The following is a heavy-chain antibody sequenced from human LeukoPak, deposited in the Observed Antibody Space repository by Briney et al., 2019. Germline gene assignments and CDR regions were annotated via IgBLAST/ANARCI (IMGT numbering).Heavy chain of an antibody. CDR1: GYTFTGYY. J-gene: IGHJ5*02. D-gene: IGHD2-2*01. CDR2: INPNSGGT. Sequence: ASVKVSCKASGYTFTGYYMHWVRQAPGQGLEWMGWINPNSGGTNYAQKFQGRVTMTRDTSISTAYMELSRLRSDDTAVYYCARDIRYCSSTSCDNWFDPWGQGTLVTVSS. CDR3: ARDIRYCSSTSCDNWFDP. V-gene: IGHV1-2*02.